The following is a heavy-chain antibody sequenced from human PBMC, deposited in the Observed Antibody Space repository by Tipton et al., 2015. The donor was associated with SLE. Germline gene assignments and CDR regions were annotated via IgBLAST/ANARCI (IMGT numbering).Heavy chain of an antibody. V-gene: IGHV4-34*01. J-gene: IGHJ6*03. CDR1: GGSFSGYY. CDR3: ARGPGLEPNSSSSMDV. D-gene: IGHD1-1*01. CDR2: INHSGST. Sequence: TLSLTCAVYGGSFSGYYWSWIRQPPGKGLEWIGEINHSGSTNYNPSLKSRVTISVDTSKNQFSLKLSSVTAADTAVYYCARGPGLEPNSSSSMDVWGKGTTVTVSS.